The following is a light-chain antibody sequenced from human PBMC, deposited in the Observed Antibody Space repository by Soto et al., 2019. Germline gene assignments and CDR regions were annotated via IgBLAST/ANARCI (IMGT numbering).Light chain of an antibody. J-gene: IGLJ2*01. CDR3: SSYTTSSTLVV. V-gene: IGLV2-14*01. CDR1: RSDVGDYNY. Sequence: QSALTQPASVCGSPGQSINISCTGSRSDVGDYNYVSWYQQHPGKVPKLMIYDVYNRPSGVSNRFSGSKSGNTASLTISGLQAEDEADYYCSSYTTSSTLVVFGGGTKVTVL. CDR2: DVY.